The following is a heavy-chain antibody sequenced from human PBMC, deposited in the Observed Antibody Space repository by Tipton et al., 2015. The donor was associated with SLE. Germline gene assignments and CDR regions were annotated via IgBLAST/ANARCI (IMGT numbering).Heavy chain of an antibody. CDR3: ARSDYYDSSGYYSYAFDI. V-gene: IGHV4-59*11. D-gene: IGHD3-22*01. Sequence: TLSLTCTVSGGSISSHYWSWIRQPPGKGLEWIGYIYNSGSGNYNPSLKSRVTISVDTSKNQFSLKLSSVSAADTAVYYCARSDYYDSSGYYSYAFDIWSQGTMVTVSS. CDR2: IYNSGSG. CDR1: GGSISSHY. J-gene: IGHJ3*02.